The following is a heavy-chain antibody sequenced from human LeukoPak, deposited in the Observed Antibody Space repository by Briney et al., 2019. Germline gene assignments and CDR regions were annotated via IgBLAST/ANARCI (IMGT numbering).Heavy chain of an antibody. D-gene: IGHD3-22*01. CDR1: GYTFIGYY. V-gene: IGHV1-2*02. Sequence: ASVKVSCKASGYTFIGYYMHWVRQAPGQGLEWMGWMNPNSGGTNYAQKFQGRVTMTTDTSISTAYMELSRLRSDDTAVYYCARDSDSSGRGDYWGQGTLVTVSS. CDR3: ARDSDSSGRGDY. J-gene: IGHJ4*02. CDR2: MNPNSGGT.